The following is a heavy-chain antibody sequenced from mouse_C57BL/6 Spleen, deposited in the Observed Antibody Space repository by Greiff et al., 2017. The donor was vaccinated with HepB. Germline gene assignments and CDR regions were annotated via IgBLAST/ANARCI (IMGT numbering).Heavy chain of an antibody. Sequence: VQLKESGPGLVEPSQSLSLTCSVTGYSITSGYYWNWIRQFPGNKLEWMGYISYDGSNNYNPSLKNRISITRDTSKNQFFLKLNSVTTEDTATYYCARVGDGYLDYWGQGTTLTVSS. CDR3: ARVGDGYLDY. CDR2: ISYDGSN. CDR1: GYSITSGYY. J-gene: IGHJ2*01. V-gene: IGHV3-6*01. D-gene: IGHD2-3*01.